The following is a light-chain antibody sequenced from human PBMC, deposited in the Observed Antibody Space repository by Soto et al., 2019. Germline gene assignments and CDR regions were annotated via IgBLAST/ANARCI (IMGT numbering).Light chain of an antibody. J-gene: IGLJ1*01. V-gene: IGLV2-8*01. CDR2: EVS. Sequence: QSALTQPPSASGSPGQSVTISCTGTSSDVGGYNFVSWYQQHPGKAPKLIIYEVSKRPSGVPDRFSGSKSGNTASLTVSGIQAEDEADYYCSSYAGSNNRYVFGTGTKLTVL. CDR3: SSYAGSNNRYV. CDR1: SSDVGGYNF.